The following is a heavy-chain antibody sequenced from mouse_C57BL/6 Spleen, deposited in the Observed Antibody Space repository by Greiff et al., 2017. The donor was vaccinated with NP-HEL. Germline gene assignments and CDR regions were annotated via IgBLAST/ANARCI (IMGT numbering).Heavy chain of an antibody. J-gene: IGHJ4*01. D-gene: IGHD2-3*01. V-gene: IGHV1-55*01. CDR2: IYPGSGST. CDR1: GYTFTSYW. Sequence: QVQLQQPGAELVKPGASVKMSCKASGYTFTSYWITWVKQRPGQGLEWIGDIYPGSGSTNYNEKFKSKATLTVDTSSSTAYMQLSSLTSEDSAVYYCARRGIYDGYIYYAMDYWGQGTSVTVSS. CDR3: ARRGIYDGYIYYAMDY.